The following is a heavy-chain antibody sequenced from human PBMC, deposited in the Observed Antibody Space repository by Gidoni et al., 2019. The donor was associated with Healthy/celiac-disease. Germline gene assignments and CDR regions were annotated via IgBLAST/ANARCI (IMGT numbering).Heavy chain of an antibody. CDR1: GFTFSSYA. Sequence: EVQLLESGGGLVQPGGSLRLSCASSGFTFSSYAMSWVRQAPGKGLEWVSAISSSGGSTYYADSVKGRFTISRDNSKNTLYLKMNSLRAEDTAVYYCAKWRWLQLNYYYYGMDVWGQGTTVTVSS. D-gene: IGHD5-12*01. J-gene: IGHJ6*02. V-gene: IGHV3-23*01. CDR3: AKWRWLQLNYYYYGMDV. CDR2: ISSSGGST.